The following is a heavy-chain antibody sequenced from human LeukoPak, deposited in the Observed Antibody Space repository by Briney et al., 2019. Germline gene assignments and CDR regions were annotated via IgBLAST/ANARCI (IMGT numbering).Heavy chain of an antibody. CDR1: GYTFTSYY. Sequence: ASVKVSCKASGYTFTSYYMHWVRQAPGQGLEWMGIINPSGGGTSYAQKFQGRVTMTRDTSTSTAYMELSSLRSEDTAVYYCARDRSYGSGSYYYYMDVWGKGTTVTVSS. J-gene: IGHJ6*03. CDR2: INPSGGGT. D-gene: IGHD3-10*01. V-gene: IGHV1-46*03. CDR3: ARDRSYGSGSYYYYMDV.